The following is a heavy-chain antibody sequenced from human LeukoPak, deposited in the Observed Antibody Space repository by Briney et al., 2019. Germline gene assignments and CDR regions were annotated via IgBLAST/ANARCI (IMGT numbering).Heavy chain of an antibody. D-gene: IGHD2-21*01. CDR1: GASVSTYF. CDR3: AKTHCGGGSCDKFDS. J-gene: IGHJ5*01. Sequence: PSATLSLTCTVSGASVSTYFWGWIRQPAGKTLEWIGRVYASGTTYYNPSLRSRVTLSIDTSKNQFSLSLNSVTAADTAVYYCAKTHCGGGSCDKFDSWGQGILVTVSS. V-gene: IGHV4-4*07. CDR2: VYASGTT.